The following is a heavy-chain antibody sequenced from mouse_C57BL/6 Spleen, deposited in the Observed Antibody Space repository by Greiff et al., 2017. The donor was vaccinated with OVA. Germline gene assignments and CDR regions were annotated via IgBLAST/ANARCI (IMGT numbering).Heavy chain of an antibody. V-gene: IGHV5-12*01. CDR3: ARRGTGYAMDY. CDR1: GFTFSDYY. J-gene: IGHJ4*01. CDR2: ISNGGGST. Sequence: EVKLMESGGGLVQPGGSLKLSCAASGFTFSDYYMYWVRQTPEKRLEWVAYISNGGGSTYYPDTVKGRFTISRDNAKNTLYLQMSRLKSEDTAMYYCARRGTGYAMDYWGQGTSVTVSS.